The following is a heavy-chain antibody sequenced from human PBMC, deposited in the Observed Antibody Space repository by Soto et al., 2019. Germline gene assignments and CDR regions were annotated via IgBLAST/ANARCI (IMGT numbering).Heavy chain of an antibody. CDR3: ARAGALIGIALVGD. CDR1: GYTFTSYA. D-gene: IGHD6-19*01. Sequence: QVQLVQSGAEVKKPGASVKVSCKASGYTFTSYAMHWVRQAPGQRLEWLGGSNAGNGNTKYSQKFQGRVTITRDTTASTSYMELSSLRSEDTAVYYCARAGALIGIALVGDRGQGTLVTVSS. V-gene: IGHV1-3*01. J-gene: IGHJ4*02. CDR2: SNAGNGNT.